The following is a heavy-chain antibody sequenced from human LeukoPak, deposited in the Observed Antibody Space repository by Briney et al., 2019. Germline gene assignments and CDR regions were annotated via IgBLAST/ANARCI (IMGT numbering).Heavy chain of an antibody. Sequence: GRSLRLSCAASGFTFDDYAMHWVRQAPGKGLEWVSGISWNSGSIGYADSVKGRFTISRDNAKNSLYLQMNSLRAEDTALYYCAKVGPRGNSGAPYYFDYWGQGTLVTVSS. D-gene: IGHD1-26*01. V-gene: IGHV3-9*01. CDR3: AKVGPRGNSGAPYYFDY. CDR2: ISWNSGSI. J-gene: IGHJ4*02. CDR1: GFTFDDYA.